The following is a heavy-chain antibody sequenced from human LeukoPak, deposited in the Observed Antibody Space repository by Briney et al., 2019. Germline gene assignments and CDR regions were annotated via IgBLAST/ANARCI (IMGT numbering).Heavy chain of an antibody. Sequence: GGSLRLSCAASGFTFSSYGMSWVRQAPGRGLEWVANIKQDGSEKYYVDSVKGRFTVSRDNAENSLYLQMSSLRAEDTAVYYCARLTQLARGRYWGQGTLVTVSS. CDR2: IKQDGSEK. J-gene: IGHJ4*02. CDR1: GFTFSSYG. CDR3: ARLTQLARGRY. V-gene: IGHV3-7*03. D-gene: IGHD6-6*01.